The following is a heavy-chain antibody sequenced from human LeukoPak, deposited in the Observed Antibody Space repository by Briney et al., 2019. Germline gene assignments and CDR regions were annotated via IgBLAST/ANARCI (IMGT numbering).Heavy chain of an antibody. D-gene: IGHD6-19*01. Sequence: GSLRLSCAASGFTFSTYGMSWVHQAPGKGLEWVSVISGSGGSIYYADSVKGRFTISGDNSKNTLYLQMNSLRAGDTAVYYCAKGLIPVDGTYYFDYWGQGTLVAVSS. J-gene: IGHJ4*02. CDR1: GFTFSTYG. CDR3: AKGLIPVDGTYYFDY. CDR2: ISGSGGSI. V-gene: IGHV3-23*01.